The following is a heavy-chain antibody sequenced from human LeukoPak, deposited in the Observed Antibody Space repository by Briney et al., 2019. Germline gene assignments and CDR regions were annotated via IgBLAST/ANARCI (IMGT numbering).Heavy chain of an antibody. Sequence: SVRVSCKASGGTFSSYAISWVRQAPGQGLEWMGGIIPIFGTANYAQKFQGRVTITADESTSTAYMELSSLRSEDTAVYYCARADLGMVLGVINRGYYFDYWGQGTLVTVSS. D-gene: IGHD3-10*01. CDR2: IIPIFGTA. CDR3: ARADLGMVLGVINRGYYFDY. CDR1: GGTFSSYA. J-gene: IGHJ4*02. V-gene: IGHV1-69*13.